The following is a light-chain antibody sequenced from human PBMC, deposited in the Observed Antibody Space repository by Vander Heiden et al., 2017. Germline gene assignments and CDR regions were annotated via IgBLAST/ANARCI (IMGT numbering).Light chain of an antibody. CDR1: QNLLYTSNNKNY. CDR3: QQDYSAPYT. CDR2: WAS. V-gene: IGKV4-1*01. J-gene: IGKJ2*01. Sequence: DTVVSQSPDSLTVSLGGRATINCKSSQNLLYTSNNKNYLAWYRQKAGQPPELLIYWASTRNSGVPDRLSGSGSGTEFTLTINNLQAEDVAVYYCQQDYSAPYTFGRGTRVDIK.